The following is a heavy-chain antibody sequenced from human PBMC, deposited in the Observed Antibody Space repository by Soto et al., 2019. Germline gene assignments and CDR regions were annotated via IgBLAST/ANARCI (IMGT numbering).Heavy chain of an antibody. D-gene: IGHD2-8*01. V-gene: IGHV3-23*01. CDR3: AKTSLDVVLMVYATYYFDY. CDR2: ISGSGGSS. Sequence: EVQLLESGGGLVQPGGSLRLSCAASGFTFSSYAMGWVRQAPGKGLEWVSAISGSGGSSYYADSVKGRFTISRDNSKNTLYWQMNRLRAEDTAVYYCAKTSLDVVLMVYATYYFDYWGQGTLVTVSS. J-gene: IGHJ4*02. CDR1: GFTFSSYA.